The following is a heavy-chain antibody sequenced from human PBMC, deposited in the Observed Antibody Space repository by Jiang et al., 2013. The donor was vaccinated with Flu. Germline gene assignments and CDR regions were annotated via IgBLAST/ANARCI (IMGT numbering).Heavy chain of an antibody. V-gene: IGHV1-69*06. Sequence: GAEVKKPGSSVKVSCKASEGTFSNYAISWVRQAPRQGLEWMGGIIPIFATANYAQKFQGRVTITADKSTSTAYMELSTLSSEDTAVYYCARVFGYSYGQTYDYYGLDVWGQGTTVTVSS. D-gene: IGHD5-18*01. J-gene: IGHJ6*02. CDR2: IIPIFATA. CDR1: EGTFSNYA. CDR3: ARVFGYSYGQTYDYYGLDV.